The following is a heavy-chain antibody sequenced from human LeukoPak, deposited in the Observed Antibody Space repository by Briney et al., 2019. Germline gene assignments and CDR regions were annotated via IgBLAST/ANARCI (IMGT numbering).Heavy chain of an antibody. D-gene: IGHD5-24*01. CDR2: INPNSGGT. J-gene: IGHJ6*03. CDR1: GYTFTGYY. Sequence: ASVKVSCKASGYTFTGYYMHWVRQAPGQGLEWMGWINPNSGGTNYAQKFQGRVTMTRDTSISTAYMELSRLRSDDTAVYYCARGFIEMATIDYHYYMDVWGKGTTVTVSS. V-gene: IGHV1-2*02. CDR3: ARGFIEMATIDYHYYMDV.